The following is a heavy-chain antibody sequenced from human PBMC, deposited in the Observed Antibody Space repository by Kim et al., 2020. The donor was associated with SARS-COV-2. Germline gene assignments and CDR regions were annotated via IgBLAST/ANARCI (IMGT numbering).Heavy chain of an antibody. Sequence: GGSLRLSCAASGFTFSSYAMHWVRQAPGKGLEWVAVISYDGSNKYYADSVKGRFTISRDNSKNTLYLQMNSLRAEDTAVYYCARGSRYFDWLSPPLLDYFDYWGQGTLVTVSS. J-gene: IGHJ4*02. CDR3: ARGSRYFDWLSPPLLDYFDY. D-gene: IGHD3-9*01. V-gene: IGHV3-30*04. CDR2: ISYDGSNK. CDR1: GFTFSSYA.